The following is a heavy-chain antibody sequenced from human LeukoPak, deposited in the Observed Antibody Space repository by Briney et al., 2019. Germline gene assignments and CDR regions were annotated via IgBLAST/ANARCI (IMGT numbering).Heavy chain of an antibody. J-gene: IGHJ4*02. CDR2: ISYDGSNK. CDR3: AKSLRTLQEPLDY. Sequence: GGSLRLSCAASGFTFSSYGMHWVRQASGKGLEWVAVISYDGSNKYYADSVKGRFTISRDNSKNTLYLQMNSLRAEDTAVYYCAKSLRTLQEPLDYWGQGTLVTVSS. CDR1: GFTFSSYG. V-gene: IGHV3-30*18. D-gene: IGHD4-17*01.